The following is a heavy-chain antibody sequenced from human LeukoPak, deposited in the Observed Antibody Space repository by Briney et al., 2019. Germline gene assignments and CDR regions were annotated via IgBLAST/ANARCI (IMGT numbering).Heavy chain of an antibody. J-gene: IGHJ6*02. CDR1: GFTFGAFA. V-gene: IGHV3-43*02. D-gene: IGHD1-26*01. CDR2: IDKDGRKT. Sequence: GGSLRLSCAASGFTFGAFAMHWVRQAPGKGLEWVSLIDKDGRKTYYADSVKGRFTISRDNSKNSLYLQMTSLRTEDTAFCYCSTWAFYHSLDVWGQGATVTVSS. CDR3: STWAFYHSLDV.